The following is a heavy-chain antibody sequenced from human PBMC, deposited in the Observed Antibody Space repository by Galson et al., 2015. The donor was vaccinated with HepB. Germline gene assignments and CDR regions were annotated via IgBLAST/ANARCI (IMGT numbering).Heavy chain of an antibody. Sequence: SLRLSCAASGFTFSSYSMNWVRQAPGKGLEWVSSISSSSSYIYYADSLKGRFTISRDDAKNSLHLQMNSLRAEDTAVYYCARGGEVIPARPAWAFEIWGQGTMVTVSS. CDR3: ARGGEVIPARPAWAFEI. D-gene: IGHD6-6*01. J-gene: IGHJ3*02. CDR1: GFTFSSYS. V-gene: IGHV3-21*06. CDR2: ISSSSSYI.